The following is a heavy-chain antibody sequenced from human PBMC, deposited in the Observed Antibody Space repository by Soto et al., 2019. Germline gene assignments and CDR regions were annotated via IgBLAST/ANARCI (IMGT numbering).Heavy chain of an antibody. CDR1: GFTFSTHG. V-gene: IGHV3-30*18. D-gene: IGHD3-16*01. Sequence: QVQLVESGGGVVQPGGSLRLSCAASGFTFSTHGMHWVRRAPGKGLEWVALISSDGSKAYYVESVKGRFTISRDNSKNFVFMAMNSMRRDYTAVYFCAKPLGQWMTDPWGRGTQVPVSS. J-gene: IGHJ5*02. CDR2: ISSDGSKA. CDR3: AKPLGQWMTDP.